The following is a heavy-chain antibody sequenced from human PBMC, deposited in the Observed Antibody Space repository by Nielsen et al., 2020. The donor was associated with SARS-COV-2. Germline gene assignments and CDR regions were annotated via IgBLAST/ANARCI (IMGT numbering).Heavy chain of an antibody. V-gene: IGHV3-30*18. CDR2: ISYDGSNK. Sequence: GESLKISCAASGFTFSSYGMHWVRQAPGKGLEWVAVISYDGSNKYYADSVKGRFTISRDNSKNTLYLQMNSLRAEDTAVYYCAKDGYKFGGLAAQPLAGWGQGTLVTVSS. J-gene: IGHJ4*02. CDR1: GFTFSSYG. D-gene: IGHD3-16*01. CDR3: AKDGYKFGGLAAQPLAG.